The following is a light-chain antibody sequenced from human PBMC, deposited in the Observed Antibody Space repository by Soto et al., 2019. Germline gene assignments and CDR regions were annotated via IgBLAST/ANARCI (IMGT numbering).Light chain of an antibody. V-gene: IGLV2-14*01. CDR3: SSYTSSNTLIYV. CDR2: EVS. J-gene: IGLJ1*01. Sequence: QSVLTQPASVSGSPGQSITISCTGTSSDVGGYNYVSWYQQHPGKAPKLMIYEVSNRPSGVSNRFSGSKSGNTASLTISGLQAEDEADYYCSSYTSSNTLIYVFGTGTKV. CDR1: SSDVGGYNY.